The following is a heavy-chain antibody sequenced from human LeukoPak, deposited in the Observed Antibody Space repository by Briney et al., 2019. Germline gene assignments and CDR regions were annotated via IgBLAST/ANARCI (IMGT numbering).Heavy chain of an antibody. J-gene: IGHJ4*02. D-gene: IGHD6-6*01. CDR2: IIPILGIA. CDR1: GGTFSSYA. V-gene: IGHV1-69*04. Sequence: SLKVSSKASGGTFSSYAISWVRQAPGQGLEWMGRIIPILGIANYAQKFQGRVTITADKSTSTAYMELSSLRSEDTAVYYCAVNRIAARPYFDYWGQGTLVTVSS. CDR3: AVNRIAARPYFDY.